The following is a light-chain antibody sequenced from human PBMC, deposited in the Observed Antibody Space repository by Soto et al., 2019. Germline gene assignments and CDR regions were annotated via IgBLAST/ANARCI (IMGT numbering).Light chain of an antibody. J-gene: IGLJ1*01. CDR2: DVS. CDR1: SSDVGGYNY. CDR3: SSYTSSSTLSYV. V-gene: IGLV2-14*01. Sequence: QSVLTQPASVSGSHGQSITISCTGTSSDVGGYNYVSWYQQHPGKAPKLMIYDVSNRPSGVSNRFSGSKSGNTASLTISGLQAEDEADYYCSSYTSSSTLSYVFGTGTKVTVL.